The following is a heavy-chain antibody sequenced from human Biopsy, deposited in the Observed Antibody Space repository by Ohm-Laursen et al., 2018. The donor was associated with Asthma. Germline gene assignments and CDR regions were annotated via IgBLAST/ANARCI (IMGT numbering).Heavy chain of an antibody. V-gene: IGHV1-69*13. Sequence: SVKVSCKASGGTFSSDAIGWVRQAPGQGLEWMGGIIPIVGTTAYAQKFQGRVTITADEATSTAYMELSSLRSEDTAVYYCARDQGDFWFFDPWGQGTLVTVSS. J-gene: IGHJ5*02. CDR2: IIPIVGTT. CDR3: ARDQGDFWFFDP. D-gene: IGHD3-10*01. CDR1: GGTFSSDA.